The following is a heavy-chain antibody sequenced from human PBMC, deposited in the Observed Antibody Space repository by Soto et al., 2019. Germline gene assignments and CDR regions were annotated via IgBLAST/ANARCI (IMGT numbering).Heavy chain of an antibody. CDR2: IIPIFGTA. D-gene: IGHD2-15*01. J-gene: IGHJ6*02. CDR1: GGTFSSYA. Sequence: QVQLVQSGAEVKKPGSSVKVSCKASGGTFSSYAISWVRQAPGQGLEWMGGIIPIFGTANYAQKFQGRVTITADEPTSTAYMELSSLRAEDAAVYYCAREGPNCSGGSGHGMDVWGQGTTVTVS. CDR3: AREGPNCSGGSGHGMDV. V-gene: IGHV1-69*01.